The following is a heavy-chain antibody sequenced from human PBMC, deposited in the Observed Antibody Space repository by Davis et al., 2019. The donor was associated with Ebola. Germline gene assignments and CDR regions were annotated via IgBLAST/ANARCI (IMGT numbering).Heavy chain of an antibody. CDR2: ISHNGGLT. CDR3: AKPQWLGPSHSFYYGMDV. V-gene: IGHV3-23*01. Sequence: GESLKISCAASGFTFSSYAMSWVRQAPGKGLEWVSGISHNGGLTHFAVSVTGRFTISRDNSQNTLYLQMDNLRAEDTARYYCAKPQWLGPSHSFYYGMDVWGQGTTVTVSS. CDR1: GFTFSSYA. J-gene: IGHJ6*02. D-gene: IGHD6-19*01.